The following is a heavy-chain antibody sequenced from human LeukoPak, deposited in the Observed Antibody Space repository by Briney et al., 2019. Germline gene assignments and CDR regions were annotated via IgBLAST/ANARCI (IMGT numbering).Heavy chain of an antibody. Sequence: SETLSLTCTVSGGSISSSSYYWGWIRQPPGKGLEWIGSFYYSGSTYYNPSLKSRVTISVDTSKNQLSLKLSSVTAADTAVYYCARVLSTRGSLSGYYSYGMDVWGQGTTVTVSS. V-gene: IGHV4-39*01. CDR3: ARVLSTRGSLSGYYSYGMDV. D-gene: IGHD3-22*01. CDR2: FYYSGST. J-gene: IGHJ6*02. CDR1: GGSISSSSYY.